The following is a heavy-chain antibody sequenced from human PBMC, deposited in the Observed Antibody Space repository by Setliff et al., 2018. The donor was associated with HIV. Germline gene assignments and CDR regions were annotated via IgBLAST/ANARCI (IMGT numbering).Heavy chain of an antibody. J-gene: IGHJ4*02. CDR2: IKDDGRDK. Sequence: GGSLRLSCAASGFTFSSYAMSWVRQTPGKGLEWVANIKDDGRDKFYLDSVKGRFTISRDNAKNSLYLQMNSLRAEDAAVYYCAREVWSEDDNWGQGTLVTVSS. CDR3: AREVWSEDDN. V-gene: IGHV3-7*03. CDR1: GFTFSSYA. D-gene: IGHD3-10*01.